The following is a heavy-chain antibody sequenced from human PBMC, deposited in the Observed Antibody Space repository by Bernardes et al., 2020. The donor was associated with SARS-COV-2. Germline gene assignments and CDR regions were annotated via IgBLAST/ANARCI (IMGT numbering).Heavy chain of an antibody. CDR1: GFSLSNARRG. J-gene: IGHJ4*02. CDR3: ARAHIAAAEFDY. Sequence: SGPTLVKPTETLTLTCTVSGFSLSNARRGVSWIRQPPGKALEWLAHIFSNDEKSYSTSLKSRLTIAKDTSKSQVVLTMTNMDPVDTATYYCARAHIAAAEFDYWGQGTLVTVSS. D-gene: IGHD6-13*01. V-gene: IGHV2-26*01. CDR2: IFSNDEK.